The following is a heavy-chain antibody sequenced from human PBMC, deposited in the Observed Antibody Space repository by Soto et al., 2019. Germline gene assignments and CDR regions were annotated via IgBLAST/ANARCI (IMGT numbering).Heavy chain of an antibody. V-gene: IGHV1-8*02. D-gene: IGHD6-25*01. CDR2: MNPSNGNT. CDR1: GYTFTTYD. J-gene: IGHJ4*02. CDR3: ARRKERSGPHYFDY. Sequence: GASVKVSCKASGYTFTTYDVSWVRQASGRGLEWMGWMNPSNGNTGYAQKFQGRVTMTRNTSISTVYMELSGLRPDDTAVYYCARRKERSGPHYFDYWGQGTRVTVS.